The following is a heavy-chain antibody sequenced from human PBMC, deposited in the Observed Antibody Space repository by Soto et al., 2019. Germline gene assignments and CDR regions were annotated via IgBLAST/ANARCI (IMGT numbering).Heavy chain of an antibody. CDR3: ARGRRLVVVVAATRTQLDY. CDR2: INHSGST. D-gene: IGHD2-15*01. J-gene: IGHJ4*02. V-gene: IGHV4-34*01. CDR1: GGSFSGYY. Sequence: SETLSLTCAVYGGSFSGYYWSWIRQPPGKGLEWIGEINHSGSTNYNPSLKSRVTISVDTSKNQFSLKLSSVTAADTAVYYCARGRRLVVVVAATRTQLDYWGQGTLVTVSS.